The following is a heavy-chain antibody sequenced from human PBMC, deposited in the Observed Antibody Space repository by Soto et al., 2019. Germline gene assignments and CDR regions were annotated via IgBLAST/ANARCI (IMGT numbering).Heavy chain of an antibody. Sequence: TLSLTCTVSGCSTSRGGYYWSWIRQHPGKGLEWIGYIYYSGSTYYNPSLKSRVTISVDTSKNQFSLKLSSVTAADTAVYNCARGQSGSYLYYYYYGMDVWGQGTTVTVSS. CDR3: ARGQSGSYLYYYYYGMDV. J-gene: IGHJ6*02. V-gene: IGHV4-31*03. CDR1: GCSTSRGGYY. CDR2: IYYSGST. D-gene: IGHD1-26*01.